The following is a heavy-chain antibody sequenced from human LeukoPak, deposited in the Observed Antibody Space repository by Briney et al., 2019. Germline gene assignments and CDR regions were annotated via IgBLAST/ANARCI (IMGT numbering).Heavy chain of an antibody. V-gene: IGHV4-30-2*01. CDR2: IYPSGST. CDR3: ARDSTENGYKFFDY. J-gene: IGHJ4*02. Sequence: SETLSLTCTVSGGSISSGGYYWNWIRQPSGKGLEWVGYIYPSGSTYYNPSLKSRVTISVDRSKNHVSLKLSSVTAADTAVYYCARDSTENGYKFFDYWGQGILVTVSS. CDR1: GGSISSGGYY. D-gene: IGHD5-24*01.